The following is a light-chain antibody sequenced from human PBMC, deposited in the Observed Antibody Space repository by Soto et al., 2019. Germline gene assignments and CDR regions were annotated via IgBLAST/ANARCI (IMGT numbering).Light chain of an antibody. V-gene: IGKV1-5*03. CDR1: QSISSW. Sequence: DIQMTQSPSTLSASVGDRVTITCRASQSISSWLAWYQQKPRKAPKLLIYKASSLESGVPSRFSGSESGTEFTLTISSLQPDDFATYYCQQYNSYSSITFGQGTRLEIK. CDR3: QQYNSYSSIT. J-gene: IGKJ5*01. CDR2: KAS.